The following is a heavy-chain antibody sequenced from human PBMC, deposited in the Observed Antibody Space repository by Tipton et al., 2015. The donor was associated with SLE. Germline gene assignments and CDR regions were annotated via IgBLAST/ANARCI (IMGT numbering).Heavy chain of an antibody. CDR3: AGDRTSWRY. Sequence: GSLRLSCAASGFMFSSYDIHWVRQAPGKGLEWVANMNQDESEKYYVDSVKGRFTISRDNAKTSVYLQMNSLRAEDTAVYYCAGDRTSWRYWGQGTLVTVSS. J-gene: IGHJ4*02. CDR2: MNQDESEK. CDR1: GFMFSSYD. V-gene: IGHV3-7*01. D-gene: IGHD2-2*01.